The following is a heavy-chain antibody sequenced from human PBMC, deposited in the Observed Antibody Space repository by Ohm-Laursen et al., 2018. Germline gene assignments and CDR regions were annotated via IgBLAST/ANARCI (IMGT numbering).Heavy chain of an antibody. Sequence: SLRLSCAASGFTFSIYGIHWVRQAPGKGLEWVAVIWYDGNTKYYADSLKGRFTISRDNSKNTLYLQMNSLRAEDTAVYYCVRGHYYDSSAYYYVSLFDYWGQGTLVTVSS. CDR2: IWYDGNTK. J-gene: IGHJ4*02. D-gene: IGHD3-22*01. CDR3: VRGHYYDSSAYYYVSLFDY. CDR1: GFTFSIYG. V-gene: IGHV3-33*01.